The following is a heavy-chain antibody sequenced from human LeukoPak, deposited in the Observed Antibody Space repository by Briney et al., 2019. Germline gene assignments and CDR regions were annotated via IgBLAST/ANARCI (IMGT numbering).Heavy chain of an antibody. V-gene: IGHV3-30-3*01. D-gene: IGHD4-11*01. CDR1: GFTFSSYA. CDR3: AREDYIQEHNWFDP. CDR2: ISYDGSNK. J-gene: IGHJ5*02. Sequence: GRSLRLSCAASGFTFSSYAMHWVRQAPGKGLEWVAVISYDGSNKYYADSVKGRFTISRDNSKNTLYLQMNSLRAEDTAVYYCAREDYIQEHNWFDPWGQGTLVTVSS.